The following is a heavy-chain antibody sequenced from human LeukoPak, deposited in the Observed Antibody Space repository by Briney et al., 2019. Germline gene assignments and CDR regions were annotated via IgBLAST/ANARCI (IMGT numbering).Heavy chain of an antibody. CDR1: GFTFSSFA. J-gene: IGHJ3*02. Sequence: GGSLRLSCAASGFTFSSFAMHWVRQAPGKGLEWVAVISYDGSNKYYADSVKGRFTISRDNSKNTLYLQMNSLRAEDKAVYYCARDSDLSYYYDSSGYYYGNAFDIWGQGTMVTVSS. D-gene: IGHD3-22*01. V-gene: IGHV3-30-3*01. CDR2: ISYDGSNK. CDR3: ARDSDLSYYYDSSGYYYGNAFDI.